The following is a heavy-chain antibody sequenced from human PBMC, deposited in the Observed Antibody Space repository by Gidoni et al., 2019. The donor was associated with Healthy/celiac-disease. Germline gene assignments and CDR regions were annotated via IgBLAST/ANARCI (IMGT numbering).Heavy chain of an antibody. CDR3: AHTILHVVSNGWWRFDP. CDR2: IYWDDDK. J-gene: IGHJ5*02. D-gene: IGHD6-19*01. V-gene: IGHV2-5*02. Sequence: QSTLKESGPTLVKPTQTLTLTCTFSGFTPSTTRAGVGWIRQPPGKALEWLALIYWDDDKRYSPSLQSRLTITKDTSKNQVVLTMTNMDPVDTATYSCAHTILHVVSNGWWRFDPWGQGTLVTVSS. CDR1: GFTPSTTRAG.